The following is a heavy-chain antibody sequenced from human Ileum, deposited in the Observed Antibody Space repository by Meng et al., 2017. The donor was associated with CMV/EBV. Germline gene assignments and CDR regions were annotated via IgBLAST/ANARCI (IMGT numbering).Heavy chain of an antibody. CDR3: ARGGVVLAASSDS. Sequence: ASGFRLSAYWMNWVRQAPGKGLVWVSRISSDGTSVAYADSLKGRFTISRDNAKDTLYLQMNSLRAEDTAVYYCARGGVVLAASSDSWGQGTLVTVSS. CDR1: GFRLSAYW. J-gene: IGHJ5*01. V-gene: IGHV3-74*01. D-gene: IGHD2-2*01. CDR2: ISSDGTSV.